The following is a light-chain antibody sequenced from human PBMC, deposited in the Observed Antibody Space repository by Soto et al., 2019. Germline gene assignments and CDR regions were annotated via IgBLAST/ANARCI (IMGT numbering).Light chain of an antibody. J-gene: IGKJ1*01. CDR2: SSS. CDR1: QSVSSN. CDR3: QQYGDSRWT. Sequence: PATMSVSPWERATLSCRASQSVSSNLAWYQQKPGQAPRLLIYSSSHRATCIPDRFSGSESGTDFTLTISRLEPEDFAVYYCQQYGDSRWTFGQGTK. V-gene: IGKV3-20*01.